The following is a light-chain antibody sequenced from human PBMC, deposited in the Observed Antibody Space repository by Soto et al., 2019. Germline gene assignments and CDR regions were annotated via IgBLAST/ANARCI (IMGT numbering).Light chain of an antibody. CDR3: FSFTTTSTHV. V-gene: IGLV2-14*01. CDR1: SSGIGAYDY. J-gene: IGLJ1*01. Sequence: QSALTQPASLSGSPGQSITISCTGTSSGIGAYDYVSWFQQHPGKAPKLMISEVNNRPSGVSNRFSGSKSGNTAYLTISGLQVDEEAEYSCFSFTTTSTHVFGTGTKVTV. CDR2: EVN.